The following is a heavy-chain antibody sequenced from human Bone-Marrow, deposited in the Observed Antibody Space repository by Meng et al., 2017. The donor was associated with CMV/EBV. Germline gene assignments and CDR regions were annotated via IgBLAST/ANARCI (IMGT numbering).Heavy chain of an antibody. J-gene: IGHJ3*02. CDR2: ISGSGSST. CDR3: TKDGGYSRSNNWYAAFDI. CDR1: GFTFSSSA. V-gene: IGHV3-23*01. D-gene: IGHD2-2*01. Sequence: GESLKISCAASGFTFSSSAMTWVRQAPGKGLEWVAFISGSGSSTDYADSVKGRFTISRDNSKNTLSLQMNSLRAEDTAVYYCTKDGGYSRSNNWYAAFDIWGQGTMVTVSS.